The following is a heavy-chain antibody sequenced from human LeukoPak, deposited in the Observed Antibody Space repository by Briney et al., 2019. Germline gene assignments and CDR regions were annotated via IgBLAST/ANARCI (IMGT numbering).Heavy chain of an antibody. V-gene: IGHV4-34*01. Sequence: SETLSLTCAVYGVSFSGYYWSWIRQPPGKGLEWIGEINHSGSTNYNPSLKSRVTISVDTSKNQFSLKLGSVTAADTAVYYCARDIVVVVAATRARDAFDIWGQGTMVTVSP. CDR3: ARDIVVVVAATRARDAFDI. CDR1: GVSFSGYY. D-gene: IGHD2-15*01. J-gene: IGHJ3*02. CDR2: INHSGST.